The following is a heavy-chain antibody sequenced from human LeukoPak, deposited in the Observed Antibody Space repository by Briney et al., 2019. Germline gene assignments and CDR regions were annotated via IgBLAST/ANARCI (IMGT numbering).Heavy chain of an antibody. CDR2: INPNSGGT. CDR1: VYTFTGYY. J-gene: IGHJ4*02. V-gene: IGHV1-2*02. Sequence: ASVKVSCKSSVYTFTGYYMHCVRQAPGQGLEWMVWINPNSGGTNYAQKFQGRGTMTRDTSISTAYMELSRLRSDDTAVYYCARAPDWGNGDYWGQGTLVTVSS. CDR3: ARAPDWGNGDY. D-gene: IGHD7-27*01.